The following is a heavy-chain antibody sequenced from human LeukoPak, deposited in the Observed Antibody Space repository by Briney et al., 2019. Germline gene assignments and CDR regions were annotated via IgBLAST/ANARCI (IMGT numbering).Heavy chain of an antibody. CDR3: ARDSGTTGEVKFDP. D-gene: IGHD3-10*01. CDR1: GFTFSSYG. J-gene: IGHJ5*02. V-gene: IGHV3-23*01. Sequence: GGSLRLSCAASGFTFSSYGMSWVRQAPGKGLEWVSAISGSGGSTYYADSVKGRFTISRDNSKNTLYLQMNSLRAEDTAVYYGARDSGTTGEVKFDPWGQGTLVTVSS. CDR2: ISGSGGST.